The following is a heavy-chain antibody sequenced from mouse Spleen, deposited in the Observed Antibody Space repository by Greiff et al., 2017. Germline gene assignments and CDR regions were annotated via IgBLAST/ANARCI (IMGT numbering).Heavy chain of an antibody. CDR2: ISSGGSYT. D-gene: IGHD1-1*01. CDR3: ARTGGVLLRYYFDY. J-gene: IGHJ2*01. V-gene: IGHV5-9-3*01. Sequence: VQLKESGGGLVKPGGSLKLSCAASGFTFSSYAMSWVRQTPEKRLEWVATISSGGSYTYYPDSVKGRFTISRDNAKNTLYLQMSSLRSEDTAMYYCARTGGVLLRYYFDYWGQGTTLTVSS. CDR1: GFTFSSYA.